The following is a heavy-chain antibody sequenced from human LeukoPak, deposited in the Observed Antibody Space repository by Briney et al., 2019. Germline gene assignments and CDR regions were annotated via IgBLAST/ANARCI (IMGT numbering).Heavy chain of an antibody. J-gene: IGHJ2*01. D-gene: IGHD3-22*01. CDR3: ARAARQGFTMIVVPFFYFDL. V-gene: IGHV4-31*03. Sequence: PSETLTLTCTVSGGSISSGASDWGWIRQHPKRGLEWVGYINHSGSTYYNPSLGSRVTMSVDTSKNQFSLKLSSVTAADSAVYYCARAARQGFTMIVVPFFYFDLWGRGTLVTVSS. CDR2: INHSGST. CDR1: GGSISSGASD.